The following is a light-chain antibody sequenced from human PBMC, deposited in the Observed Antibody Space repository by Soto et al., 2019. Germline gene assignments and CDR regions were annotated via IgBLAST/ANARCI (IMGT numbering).Light chain of an antibody. J-gene: IGKJ1*01. CDR3: LQYNDWPTM. Sequence: EIVMTQSPATLSVSPGERATLSCRASQSVSSNLAWYQQKPGQAPRLLIYGASTRATGIPARFSGSGSGTECTLTISSLQSQDCAVEHCLQYNDWPTMFGQGTKVEIK. V-gene: IGKV3-15*01. CDR1: QSVSSN. CDR2: GAS.